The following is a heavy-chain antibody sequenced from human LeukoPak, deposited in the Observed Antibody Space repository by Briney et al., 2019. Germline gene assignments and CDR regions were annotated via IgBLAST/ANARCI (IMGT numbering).Heavy chain of an antibody. CDR2: IYYSGST. CDR1: GGSISSYY. J-gene: IGHJ6*03. CDR3: ARAPTSYYYYYYMDV. V-gene: IGHV4-59*01. Sequence: SETLSLTCTVSGGSISSYYWSWIRQPPGKGLEWIGYIYYSGSTNYNPSLKSRVTISVDTSKNQFSLKLSSVTAADTAVYYCARAPTSYYYYYYMDVWGKGTTVTVSS.